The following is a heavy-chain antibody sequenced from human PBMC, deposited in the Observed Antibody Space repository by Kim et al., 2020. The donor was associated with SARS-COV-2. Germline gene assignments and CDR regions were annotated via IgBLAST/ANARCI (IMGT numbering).Heavy chain of an antibody. D-gene: IGHD6-13*01. CDR1: GYTFTSYY. CDR2: INPSGGST. CDR3: ARTSGIAAADYYYYGMDV. Sequence: ASVKVSCKASGYTFTSYYMHWVRQAPGQGLEWMGIINPSGGSTSYAQKFQGRVTMTRDTSTSTVYMELSSLRSEDTAVYYCARTSGIAAADYYYYGMDVWGQGTTVTVSS. V-gene: IGHV1-46*01. J-gene: IGHJ6*02.